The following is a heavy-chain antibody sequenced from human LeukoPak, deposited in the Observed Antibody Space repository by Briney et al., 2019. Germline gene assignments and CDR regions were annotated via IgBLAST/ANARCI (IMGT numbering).Heavy chain of an antibody. Sequence: SGPTLVKPTQTLTLTCTFSGFSLSTSAVGVGWIRQPPGKALEWLAVIYGDDDKRYSPSLKSRLTITKDTSKNQVVLTMTNMDPVDTATYYCAHEVWSGYQVPYFDYWGQGTLVTVSS. CDR2: IYGDDDK. V-gene: IGHV2-5*02. D-gene: IGHD3-3*01. J-gene: IGHJ4*02. CDR3: AHEVWSGYQVPYFDY. CDR1: GFSLSTSAVG.